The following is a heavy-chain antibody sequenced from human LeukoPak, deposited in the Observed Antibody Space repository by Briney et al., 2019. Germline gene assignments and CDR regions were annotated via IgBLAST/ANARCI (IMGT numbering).Heavy chain of an antibody. V-gene: IGHV3-7*01. D-gene: IGHD3-10*01. J-gene: IGHJ4*02. Sequence: WGSLRLSCGASGFSFTTYWMSWVRQAPGKGLEWVANIKQDGTEKYYVDSVKGRFTISRDYARNSLYLQLSSLRAEDTAVYYCARLSEMFRGPQVIYYFDYWGQGTLVTVSS. CDR3: ARLSEMFRGPQVIYYFDY. CDR1: GFSFTTYW. CDR2: IKQDGTEK.